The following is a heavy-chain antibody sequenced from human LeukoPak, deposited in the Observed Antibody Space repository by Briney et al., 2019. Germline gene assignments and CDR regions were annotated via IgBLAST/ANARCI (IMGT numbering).Heavy chain of an antibody. J-gene: IGHJ4*02. CDR1: GGSFSGYY. Sequence: SETLSLTCAVYGGSFSGYYWSWIRQPPGKGLEWTGEINHSGSTNYNPSLKSRVTISVDTSKNQFSLKLSSVTAADTAVYYCARAPRGLTIFVYWGQGTLVTVSS. D-gene: IGHD3-9*01. CDR3: ARAPRGLTIFVY. V-gene: IGHV4-34*01. CDR2: INHSGST.